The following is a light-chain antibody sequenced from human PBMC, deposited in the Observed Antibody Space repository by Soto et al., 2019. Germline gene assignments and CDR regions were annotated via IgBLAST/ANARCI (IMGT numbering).Light chain of an antibody. V-gene: IGKV3-15*01. J-gene: IGKJ4*01. CDR2: GAS. CDR3: QHYNDFPLT. CDR1: QSVSSN. Sequence: EIVMTQSPATLSVSPGERATLSCRAIQSVSSNLALYQQKPGQAPRLLIFGASTRDTGIPVRFSGSGSGTEFTLTIGSLQSEDFAVYYCQHYNDFPLTFGGGTKVEIK.